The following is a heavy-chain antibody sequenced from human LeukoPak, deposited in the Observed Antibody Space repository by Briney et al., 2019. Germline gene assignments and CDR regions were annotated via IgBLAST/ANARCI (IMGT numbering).Heavy chain of an antibody. Sequence: ASVKVSCKASGYTFTGHHMHWVRQAPGQGLEWMGRIDPKSGDTNYAQKFQGRVTLTRDTSISTAYMELNRLRSDDTAVYYCARDNGVGATTVWFDPWGQGSLVTVSS. D-gene: IGHD1-26*01. V-gene: IGHV1-2*06. J-gene: IGHJ5*02. CDR3: ARDNGVGATTVWFDP. CDR2: IDPKSGDT. CDR1: GYTFTGHH.